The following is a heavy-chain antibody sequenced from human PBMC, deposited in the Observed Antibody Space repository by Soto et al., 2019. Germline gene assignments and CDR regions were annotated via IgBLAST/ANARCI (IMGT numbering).Heavy chain of an antibody. CDR3: EKDRQYPRDYFHY. V-gene: IGHV3-23*01. J-gene: IGHJ4*02. CDR2: ISPNGQGI. CDR1: GFTVTSNG. Sequence: EVKLLESGGGLVQPGGSLRLSCGVSGFTVTSNGVSWVRQAPGKGLEWVSAISPNGQGIWYADSVKGRFTISRDISRNTVFLQMDSLRAEDTAVYYCEKDRQYPRDYFHYWGQGTLVTVSS. D-gene: IGHD4-4*01.